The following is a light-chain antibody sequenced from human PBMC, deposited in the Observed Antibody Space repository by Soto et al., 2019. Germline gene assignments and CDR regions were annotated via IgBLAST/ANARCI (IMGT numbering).Light chain of an antibody. V-gene: IGKV1-5*03. J-gene: IGKJ1*01. CDR2: KAS. CDR3: QQWT. Sequence: DIQMTQSPSPLSASVGDRVTITCRASQSISSWLAWYQQKPGKAPKLLIYKASSLESGVPSRFSGSGSGTEFTLTISSLQPDDFATYYCQQWTFGQGTKVEIK. CDR1: QSISSW.